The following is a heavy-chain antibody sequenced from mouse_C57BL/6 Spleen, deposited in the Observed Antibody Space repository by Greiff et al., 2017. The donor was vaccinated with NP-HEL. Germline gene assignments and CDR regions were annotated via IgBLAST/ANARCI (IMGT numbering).Heavy chain of an antibody. CDR1: GYAFSSSW. CDR3: ARGRLSYGSSPYYYAMDY. V-gene: IGHV1-82*01. J-gene: IGHJ4*01. D-gene: IGHD1-1*01. CDR2: IYPGDGDT. Sequence: VQLQQSGPELVKPGASVKISCKASGYAFSSSWMNWVKQRPGKGLEWIGRIYPGDGDTNYNGKFKGKATLTADKSSSTAYMQLSRLTSEDYAVYFCARGRLSYGSSPYYYAMDYWGQGTSVTVSS.